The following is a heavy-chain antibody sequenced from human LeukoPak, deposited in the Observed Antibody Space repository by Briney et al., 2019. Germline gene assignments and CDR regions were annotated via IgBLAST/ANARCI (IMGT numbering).Heavy chain of an antibody. CDR1: GYSITSYW. D-gene: IGHD4-17*01. CDR2: IYPGDSDT. J-gene: IGHJ4*02. Sequence: GESLKISCKGSGYSITSYWIAWVRQMPGKGLEWMGIIYPGDSDTRYSPSFQGQVTISADKSISTAYLQWSSLKASDSAMYYCARHFRSNGDFGPPDYWGQGTLVTVSS. V-gene: IGHV5-51*01. CDR3: ARHFRSNGDFGPPDY.